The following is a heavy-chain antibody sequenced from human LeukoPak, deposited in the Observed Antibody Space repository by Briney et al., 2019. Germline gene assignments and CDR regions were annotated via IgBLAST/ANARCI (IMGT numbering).Heavy chain of an antibody. CDR1: GFTFSSFG. Sequence: GRSLRLSCAASGFTFSSFGMHWVRQAPGKGLEWVAVISYDGSSKYYADSVRGRFTISRDNSKNTLYLQMNSLRAEDTAVYYCASPAVYSSSWYYFDYWGQGTLVTVSS. J-gene: IGHJ4*02. CDR3: ASPAVYSSSWYYFDY. D-gene: IGHD6-13*01. CDR2: ISYDGSSK. V-gene: IGHV3-30*03.